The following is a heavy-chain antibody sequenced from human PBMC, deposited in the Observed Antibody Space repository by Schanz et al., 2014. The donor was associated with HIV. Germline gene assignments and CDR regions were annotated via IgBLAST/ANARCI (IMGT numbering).Heavy chain of an antibody. CDR1: GITFSNYG. J-gene: IGHJ6*02. CDR3: TKEVPPDV. D-gene: IGHD1-1*01. CDR2: ITYDGSIK. Sequence: QVHLVESGGGVVQSGRSLRLSCAASGITFSNYGMHWVRQAPGKGLEWVAFITYDGSIKKHADSVKGRFTISRDNSKNTLYLQMNSLRAEDTAVYYCTKEVPPDVWGQGTTVTVSS. V-gene: IGHV3-30*18.